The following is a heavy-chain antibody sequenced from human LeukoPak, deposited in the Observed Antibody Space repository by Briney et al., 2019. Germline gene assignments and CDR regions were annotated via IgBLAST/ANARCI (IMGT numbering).Heavy chain of an antibody. CDR1: GGTFSSYA. V-gene: IGHV1-2*02. Sequence: ASVKVSCKASGGTFSSYAISWVRQAPGQGLEWMGWISPTNGATSNAQRFQGRVTMTRDTSISTAYMELSRLRSDDTAVYYCVRDALNWNYDYWGQGTLVAVSS. D-gene: IGHD1-7*01. J-gene: IGHJ4*02. CDR2: ISPTNGAT. CDR3: VRDALNWNYDY.